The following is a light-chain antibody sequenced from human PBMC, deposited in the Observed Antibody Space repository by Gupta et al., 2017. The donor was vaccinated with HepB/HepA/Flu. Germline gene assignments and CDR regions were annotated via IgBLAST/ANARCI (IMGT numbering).Light chain of an antibody. J-gene: IGLJ1*01. CDR1: SSNIGNDN. V-gene: IGLV1-47*02. CDR2: NDN. CDR3: VGWDDSLSGYV. Sequence: QPVLTQPPSESGTPGQRVPISCSGSSSNIGNDNAYWYQQLPGTAPKLLIYNDNQRPSGVPDRFSGSKSGTTASLAISGLRSEDEADYYCVGWDDSLSGYVFGAGTKVTVL.